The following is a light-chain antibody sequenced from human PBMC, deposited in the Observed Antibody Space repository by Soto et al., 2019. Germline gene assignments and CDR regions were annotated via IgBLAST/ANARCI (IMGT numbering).Light chain of an antibody. Sequence: EIVMTQSPATLSVSPGERATLSCRASQSVSSNLAWYQQKPGQAPRLLIYGASTRATGIPARFSGSGSGTELTITISSLQSEDVEVYYCQQYNNWPPLTFGPGTRLEIK. CDR2: GAS. V-gene: IGKV3-15*01. CDR3: QQYNNWPPLT. J-gene: IGKJ5*01. CDR1: QSVSSN.